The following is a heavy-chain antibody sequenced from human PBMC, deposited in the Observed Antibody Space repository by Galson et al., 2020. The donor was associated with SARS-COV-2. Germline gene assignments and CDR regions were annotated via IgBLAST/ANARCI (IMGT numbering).Heavy chain of an antibody. Sequence: GESLKISCAASGFTFTRYAMSWLRQAPGKGLEWVSSISAGGATTYHAESVKGRLTISRDNSKNTLYLQMNSLRVEDTALYYCAKDQGNDYGDQLDYWGQGTLVSVSS. V-gene: IGHV3-23*01. CDR1: GFTFTRYA. D-gene: IGHD4-17*01. CDR2: ISAGGATT. CDR3: AKDQGNDYGDQLDY. J-gene: IGHJ4*02.